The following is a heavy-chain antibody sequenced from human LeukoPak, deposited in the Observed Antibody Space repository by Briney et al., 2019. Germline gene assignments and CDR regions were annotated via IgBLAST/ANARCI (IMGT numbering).Heavy chain of an antibody. D-gene: IGHD3-10*01. CDR1: GFTFSSYW. J-gene: IGHJ4*02. CDR3: ARGFRYGSGSYWVY. CDR2: IKQDGSGK. V-gene: IGHV3-7*01. Sequence: GGSLRLSCAASGFTFSSYWMSWVRQAPGKGLEWVANIKQDGSGKYYVDSVKGRFTISRDNAKNSLYLQMNSLRAEDTAVYYCARGFRYGSGSYWVYWGQGTLVTVSS.